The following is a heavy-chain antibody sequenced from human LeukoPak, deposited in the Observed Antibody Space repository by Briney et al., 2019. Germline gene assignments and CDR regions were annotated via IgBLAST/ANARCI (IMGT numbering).Heavy chain of an antibody. J-gene: IGHJ4*02. Sequence: SETLSLTCAVYGGSFSGYYWSWIRQPPGKGLEWIGEINHSGSTNYNPSLKSRVTISVDTSKNQFSLKLSSVTAADTAVYYALGYCSSTSCYGGGYWGQGTLVTVSS. CDR3: LGYCSSTSCYGGGY. CDR2: INHSGST. V-gene: IGHV4-34*01. D-gene: IGHD2-2*01. CDR1: GGSFSGYY.